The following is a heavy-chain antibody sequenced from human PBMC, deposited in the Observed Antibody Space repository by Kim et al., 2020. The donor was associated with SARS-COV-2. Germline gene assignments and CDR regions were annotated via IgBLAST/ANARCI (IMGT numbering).Heavy chain of an antibody. CDR1: GFTFNNAW. V-gene: IGHV3-15*01. CDR2: IKSKTDGGTT. D-gene: IGHD3-10*01. Sequence: VGSLRLSCAASGFTFNNAWMSWVRQAPGKGLEWVGRIKSKTDGGTTDYVAPVKGRFTISRDDSKNTLYLQMNSLKTEDTAVYYCTTLKTLWPQVWGQGTTVTVSS. J-gene: IGHJ6*02. CDR3: TTLKTLWPQV.